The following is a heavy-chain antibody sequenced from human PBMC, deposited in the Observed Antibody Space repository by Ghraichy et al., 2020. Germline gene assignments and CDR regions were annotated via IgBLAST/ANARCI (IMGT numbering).Heavy chain of an antibody. CDR1: GFTFSDYY. CDR3: ARGRLLYYDFWSGYPPSMDV. D-gene: IGHD3-3*01. V-gene: IGHV3-11*01. J-gene: IGHJ6*03. CDR2: ISSSGSTI. Sequence: GESLNISCAASGFTFSDYYMSWIRQAPGKGLEWVSYISSSGSTIYYADSVKGRFTISRDNAKNSLYLQMNSLRAEDTAVYYCARGRLLYYDFWSGYPPSMDVWGKGTTVTVSS.